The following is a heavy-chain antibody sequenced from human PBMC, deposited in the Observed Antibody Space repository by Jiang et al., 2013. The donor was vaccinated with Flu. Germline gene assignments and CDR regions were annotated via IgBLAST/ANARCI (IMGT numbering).Heavy chain of an antibody. CDR1: GFSLSTSGVG. J-gene: IGHJ4*02. Sequence: KPTQTLTLTCTFSGFSLSTSGVGVGWIRQPPGKALEWLALIYWNDDKRYSPSLKSRLTITKDTSKNQVVLTMTNMDPVDTATYYCAHRPRSVLVTTALFDYWGQGTLVTVSS. CDR2: IYWNDDK. CDR3: AHRPRSVLVTTALFDY. V-gene: IGHV2-5*01. D-gene: IGHD4-17*01.